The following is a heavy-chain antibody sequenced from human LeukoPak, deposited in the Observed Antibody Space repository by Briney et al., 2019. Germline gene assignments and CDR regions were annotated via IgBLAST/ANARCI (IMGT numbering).Heavy chain of an antibody. CDR3: AREGSESFLGAFDI. V-gene: IGHV4-59*01. CDR2: TYYGGST. J-gene: IGHJ3*02. Sequence: SETLSLTCTVSGASISRYFWSWIRQPPGKGLEWIGYTYYGGSTNYNPSLKSRVTMSLDTSKSQVSLKLRSVTAADTAVYYCAREGSESFLGAFDIWGQGTMVTVSS. D-gene: IGHD1-26*01. CDR1: GASISRYF.